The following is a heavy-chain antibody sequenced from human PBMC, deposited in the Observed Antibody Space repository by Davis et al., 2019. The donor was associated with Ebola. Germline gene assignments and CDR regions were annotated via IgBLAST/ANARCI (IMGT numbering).Heavy chain of an antibody. J-gene: IGHJ6*04. Sequence: SETLSLPCAVYGGSFSGYYWSWIRQPPGKGLEWIGEINHSRSTNYYPSLKSRVTISVDTSKNQFSLKLSSVTAADTAVYYCARVGGIVVVPAAMRYYYGMDVWGKGTTVTVSS. CDR2: INHSRST. CDR3: ARVGGIVVVPAAMRYYYGMDV. CDR1: GGSFSGYY. D-gene: IGHD2-2*01. V-gene: IGHV4-34*01.